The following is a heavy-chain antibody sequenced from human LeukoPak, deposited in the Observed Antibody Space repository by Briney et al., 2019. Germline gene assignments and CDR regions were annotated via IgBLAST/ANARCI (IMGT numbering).Heavy chain of an antibody. J-gene: IGHJ6*02. V-gene: IGHV4-59*01. CDR3: ARTDNYYYYYGMDV. CDR1: GGSISSYY. Sequence: SETLSPTCTVSGGSISSYYWNWIRQPPGKGLEWIGYIYYSGSTIYNPSLKSRVTISIDTSKNQFSLKLTSVTAADTAVYYCARTDNYYYYYGMDVWGQGTTVTVSS. CDR2: IYYSGST.